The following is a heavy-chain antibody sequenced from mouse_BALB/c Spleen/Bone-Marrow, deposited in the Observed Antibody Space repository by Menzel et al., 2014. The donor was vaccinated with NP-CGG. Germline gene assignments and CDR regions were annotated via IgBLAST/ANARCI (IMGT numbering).Heavy chain of an antibody. J-gene: IGHJ4*01. D-gene: IGHD2-3*01. CDR2: NNPGSGGT. CDR1: GYAFTNYL. V-gene: IGHV1-54*03. Sequence: VQLVESGAELVRPGTSVKVSCKASGYAFTNYLIEWVKRRPGQGLEWIGVNNPGSGGTNYNEKFKGKATLTADKSSSTVYMQLSSLTSDDSAVYFCARSIYDGYSEAMDYWGQGTSVTVSS. CDR3: ARSIYDGYSEAMDY.